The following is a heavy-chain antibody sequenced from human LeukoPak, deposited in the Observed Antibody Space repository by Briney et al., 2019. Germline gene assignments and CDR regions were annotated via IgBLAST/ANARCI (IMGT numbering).Heavy chain of an antibody. CDR2: VIPIFGTA. D-gene: IGHD3-22*01. CDR1: GGTFSSYT. Sequence: ASVKVPCKASGGTFSSYTIGWVRQAPGQGLEWMGRVIPIFGTANYAQKFQGRVTITTDESTSTAYMELSSLRSEDTAVYYCAREGGVVITMDWGQGTLVTVSS. CDR3: AREGGVVITMD. J-gene: IGHJ4*02. V-gene: IGHV1-69*05.